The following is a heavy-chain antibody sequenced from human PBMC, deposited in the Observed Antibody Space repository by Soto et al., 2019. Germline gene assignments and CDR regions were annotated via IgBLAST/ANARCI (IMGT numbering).Heavy chain of an antibody. Sequence: QVQLVESGGGVVQPGRSLRLSCAASGFTFSSYAMHWVRQAPGKGLEWVAVISYDGSNKYYADSVKGRFTISRDNSKNTLYLQMISLRAEDTAVYYCASVVVTASDDYWGQGTLVTVSS. CDR3: ASVVVTASDDY. D-gene: IGHD2-21*02. CDR1: GFTFSSYA. CDR2: ISYDGSNK. J-gene: IGHJ4*02. V-gene: IGHV3-30-3*01.